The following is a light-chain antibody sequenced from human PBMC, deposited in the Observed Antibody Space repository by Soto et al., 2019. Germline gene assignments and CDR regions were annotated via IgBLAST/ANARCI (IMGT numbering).Light chain of an antibody. V-gene: IGLV2-14*01. Sequence: QSALTQPASVSGSPGQSITISCTGTNSDVGSYIYVSWYQHHPGKVPKLLIYEVTNRPSGVSSRFSGSKSGNTASLTISGLQAEDEADYYCSSYLSGSTLVVFGGGTKLTVL. J-gene: IGLJ2*01. CDR1: NSDVGSYIY. CDR3: SSYLSGSTLVV. CDR2: EVT.